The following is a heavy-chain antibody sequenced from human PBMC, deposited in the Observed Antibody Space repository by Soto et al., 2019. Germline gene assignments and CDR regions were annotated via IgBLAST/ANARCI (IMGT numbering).Heavy chain of an antibody. J-gene: IGHJ6*02. CDR1: GFTVSSNY. CDR2: IYSGGST. V-gene: IGHV3-53*01. CDR3: ARDTYYDFWSGYSVQYYYYGMDV. D-gene: IGHD3-3*01. Sequence: PGGSLRLSCAASGFTVSSNYMSWVRQAPGKGLEWVSVIYSGGSTYYADSVKGRFTISRDNSKNTLYLQMNSLRAEDTAVYYCARDTYYDFWSGYSVQYYYYGMDVWGQGTPVTVSS.